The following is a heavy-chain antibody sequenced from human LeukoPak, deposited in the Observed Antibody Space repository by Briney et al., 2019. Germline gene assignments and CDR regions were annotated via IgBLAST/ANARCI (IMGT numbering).Heavy chain of an antibody. V-gene: IGHV1-46*01. CDR3: ARGLESSGWYGMDV. CDR2: INTSGATT. Sequence: GASVKVSCKTSGYTFSRHYIHWVRQAPGQGLEWLGIINTSGATTRYGQNFKGRVTATRDTSTSTVYMEMGSLNSEDTAVYYCARGLESSGWYGMDVWGQGTTIIVSS. CDR1: GYTFSRHY. J-gene: IGHJ6*02. D-gene: IGHD6-19*01.